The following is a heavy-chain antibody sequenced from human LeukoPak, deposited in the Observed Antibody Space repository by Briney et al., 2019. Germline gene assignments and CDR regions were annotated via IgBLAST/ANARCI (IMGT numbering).Heavy chain of an antibody. J-gene: IGHJ4*02. V-gene: IGHV3-66*01. CDR2: IYSGNST. CDR3: ARDYCRTTSCLES. Sequence: GGSLRLSCAASRFTVSSNYMSWVRQAPGKGLEWVSVIYSGNSTYYADSVKGRFTISRDNSKNTLYLQMNSLRAEDTAVYYCARDYCRTTSCLESWGQGTLVTVSS. CDR1: RFTVSSNY. D-gene: IGHD2-2*01.